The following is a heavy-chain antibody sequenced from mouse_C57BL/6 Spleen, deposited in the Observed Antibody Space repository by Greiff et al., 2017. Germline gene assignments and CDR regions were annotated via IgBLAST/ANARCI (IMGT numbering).Heavy chain of an antibody. V-gene: IGHV1-78*01. D-gene: IGHD1-1*01. J-gene: IGHJ4*01. CDR1: GYTFTDHT. Sequence: VQLQESDAELVKPGASVKISCKVSGYTFTDHTIHWMKQRPEQGLEWIGYIYPRDGSTKYNEKFKGKATLTADKSSSTAYMQLNSLTSEDSAVYFCARGGLITTVVMDYWGQGTSVTVSS. CDR2: IYPRDGST. CDR3: ARGGLITTVVMDY.